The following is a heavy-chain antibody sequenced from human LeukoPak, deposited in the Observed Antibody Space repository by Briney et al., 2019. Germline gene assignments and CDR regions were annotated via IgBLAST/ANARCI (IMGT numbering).Heavy chain of an antibody. CDR2: IYYSGTT. J-gene: IGHJ4*02. CDR1: GGSISSYY. D-gene: IGHD6-19*01. Sequence: SETLSLTCTVSGGSISSYYWGWIRQPPGKGLEWIGSIYYSGTTSYNPSLKSRVTFSVDTSKNQFSVKLTSVTAADTAVYYCARGINSGWLVSIDYWGQGTLVTVSS. V-gene: IGHV4-39*07. CDR3: ARGINSGWLVSIDY.